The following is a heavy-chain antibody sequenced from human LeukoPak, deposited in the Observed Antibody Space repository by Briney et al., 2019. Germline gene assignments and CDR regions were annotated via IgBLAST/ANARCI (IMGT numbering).Heavy chain of an antibody. D-gene: IGHD1-14*01. CDR3: ATDGGNHNFDY. V-gene: IGHV1-2*06. Sequence: GASVKVSCKASGFTFTDYYLHWVRQAPGQGLEWMGRIMLNGGATSYAQKFQGRVTLTRDTSISTAYMELIRQTSDDTAVYYCATDGGNHNFDYWGQGTLVTVSS. CDR1: GFTFTDYY. J-gene: IGHJ4*02. CDR2: IMLNGGAT.